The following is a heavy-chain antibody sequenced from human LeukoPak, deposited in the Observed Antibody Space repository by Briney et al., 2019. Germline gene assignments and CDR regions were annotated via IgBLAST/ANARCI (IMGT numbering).Heavy chain of an antibody. J-gene: IGHJ4*02. CDR1: GGSISSYH. CDR3: ARGEGGYDYGSDY. Sequence: KASETLSLTCTVSGGSISSYHWSWIRQPPGKGLEWIGYIYYSGSTNYNPSLKSRVTISVDTSKNQFSLKLSSVTAADTAVYYCARGEGGYDYGSDYWGQGTLVTVSS. CDR2: IYYSGST. V-gene: IGHV4-59*01. D-gene: IGHD5-12*01.